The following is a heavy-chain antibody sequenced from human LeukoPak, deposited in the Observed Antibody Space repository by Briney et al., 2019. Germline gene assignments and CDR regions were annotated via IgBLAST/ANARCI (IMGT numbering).Heavy chain of an antibody. D-gene: IGHD6-13*01. V-gene: IGHV4-4*07. J-gene: IGHJ6*03. CDR1: GGSISSYY. Sequence: SETLSLTCTVSGGSISSYYWSWIRQPAGKGLEWIGRIYTSGSTNYNPSLKSRVTMSVDTSKNQFSLKLSSVTAADTAVYYCARLRIAAAGTDYYMDVWGKGTTVTVSS. CDR3: ARLRIAAAGTDYYMDV. CDR2: IYTSGST.